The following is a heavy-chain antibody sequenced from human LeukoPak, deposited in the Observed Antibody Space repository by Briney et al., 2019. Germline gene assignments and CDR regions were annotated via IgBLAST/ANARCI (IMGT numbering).Heavy chain of an antibody. J-gene: IGHJ4*02. CDR3: ARDGCTNGVCYSDY. V-gene: IGHV1-18*01. D-gene: IGHD2-8*01. CDR1: GYTFTSYG. CDR2: ISAYNGNT. Sequence: ASAKVSCKASGYTFTSYGISWVRQAPGQGLEWMGWISAYNGNTNYAQKLQGRVTMTTDTSTSTAYMELRSLRSDDTAVYYCARDGCTNGVCYSDYWGQGTLVTVSS.